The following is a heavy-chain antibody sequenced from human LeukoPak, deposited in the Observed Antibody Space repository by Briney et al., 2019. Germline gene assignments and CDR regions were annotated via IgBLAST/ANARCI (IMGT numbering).Heavy chain of an antibody. D-gene: IGHD3-10*01. V-gene: IGHV4-59*01. CDR2: FYYSGST. CDR3: ARAPYGSATNNYYMDV. Sequence: SETLSLTCTVSGGSISSYHWSWIRQPPGKGLEWIGFFYYSGSTNYNPSLKSRVTIPVDTSKNQFSLKLSSVTAADTAVYYCARAPYGSATNNYYMDVWGKGTTVTVSS. CDR1: GGSISSYH. J-gene: IGHJ6*03.